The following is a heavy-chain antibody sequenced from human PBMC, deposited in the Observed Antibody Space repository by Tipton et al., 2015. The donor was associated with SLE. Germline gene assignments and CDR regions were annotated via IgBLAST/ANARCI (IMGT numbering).Heavy chain of an antibody. D-gene: IGHD1-26*01. V-gene: IGHV4-59*01. Sequence: TLSLTCSVSGDSLSSYCWSWIRQSPGEGLEWIGYVYDSGSTNYNPSLKSRVTISVDTSKNQFSLKLSSVTAADTAVYYCARSGSYPYYYYYMDVWGKGTTVTVSS. J-gene: IGHJ6*03. CDR1: GDSLSSYC. CDR3: ARSGSYPYYYYYMDV. CDR2: VYDSGST.